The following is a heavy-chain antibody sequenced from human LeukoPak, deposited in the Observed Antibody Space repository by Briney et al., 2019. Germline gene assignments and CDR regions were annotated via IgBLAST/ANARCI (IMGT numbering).Heavy chain of an antibody. J-gene: IGHJ4*02. CDR1: GFTFSSYA. Sequence: GGSLRLSCAASGFTFSSYAMHWVRQAPGKGLEWVAVISYDGSNKYYADSVKGRFTISRDNSKNTLYLQMNSLRAEDTAVYYCARVADGYGYLIDYWGQGTLVTVSS. V-gene: IGHV3-30-3*01. CDR3: ARVADGYGYLIDY. CDR2: ISYDGSNK. D-gene: IGHD5-18*01.